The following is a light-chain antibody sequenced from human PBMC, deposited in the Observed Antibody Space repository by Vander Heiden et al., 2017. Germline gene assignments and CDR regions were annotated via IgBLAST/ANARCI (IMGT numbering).Light chain of an antibody. CDR1: QSVLYSSNNNNY. J-gene: IGKJ1*01. Sequence: DIVMTQSPDSLAVSLGERATINCKSSQSVLYSSNNNNYLAWYQQKPGQPPKLLIYWASTRESGVPDRFSGSGSGTDFTLTISSLQAEDVAIYYGQQYYSTPQTFGQGTKVEIK. CDR2: WAS. CDR3: QQYYSTPQT. V-gene: IGKV4-1*01.